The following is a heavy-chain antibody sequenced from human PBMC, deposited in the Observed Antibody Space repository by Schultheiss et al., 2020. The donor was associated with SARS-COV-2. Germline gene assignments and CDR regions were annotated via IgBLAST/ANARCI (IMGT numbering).Heavy chain of an antibody. Sequence: GGSLRLSCAASGFTFSSYAMHWVRQAPGKGLEYVSAISSNGGSTYYADSVKGRFTISRDNSKNTLYLQMGSLRAEDMAVYYCARESSYGPLRGSNWFDPWGQGTLVTVSS. V-gene: IGHV3-64*02. D-gene: IGHD5-18*01. CDR3: ARESSYGPLRGSNWFDP. CDR2: ISSNGGST. J-gene: IGHJ5*02. CDR1: GFTFSSYA.